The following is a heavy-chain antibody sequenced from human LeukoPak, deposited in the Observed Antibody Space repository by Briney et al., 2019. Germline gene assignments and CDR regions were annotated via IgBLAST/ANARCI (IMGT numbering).Heavy chain of an antibody. V-gene: IGHV4-39*07. CDR2: IYYSGST. J-gene: IGHJ4*02. D-gene: IGHD2-15*01. CDR3: AREKSPDYCSGNSCYFDY. CDR1: GGSISSSSYY. Sequence: SETLSLTCTVSGGSISSSSYYWGWIRQPPGKGLEWIGSIYYSGSTYYNPSLKSRVTISVDTSKNQFSLKLSSVTAADTAVYYCAREKSPDYCSGNSCYFDYWGQGTLVTVSS.